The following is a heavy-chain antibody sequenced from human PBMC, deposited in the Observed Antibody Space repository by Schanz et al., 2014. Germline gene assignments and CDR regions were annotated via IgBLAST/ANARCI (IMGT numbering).Heavy chain of an antibody. CDR1: GFPFNTYP. Sequence: DVQLLESGGGLVQPGGSLRLSCAASGFPFNTYPMTWVRQAPGKGLEWVSSISHSGGSKYYADSVKGRFTISRDNSESTLYLQMNSLSADDTAVFYGAKGVGYCSGGGWNDYYYYGLDVWGEGTTVTVSS. D-gene: IGHD2-15*01. V-gene: IGHV3-23*01. CDR2: ISHSGGSK. J-gene: IGHJ6*04. CDR3: AKGVGYCSGGGWNDYYYYGLDV.